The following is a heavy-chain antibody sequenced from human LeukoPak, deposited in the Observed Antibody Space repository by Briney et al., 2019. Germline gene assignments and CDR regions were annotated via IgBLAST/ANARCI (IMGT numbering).Heavy chain of an antibody. CDR1: GFTFSSYA. CDR2: IGAGGTFT. D-gene: IGHD4-11*01. Sequence: GGSLRLSCTASGFTFSSYAMNWVRQAPGKGLEWVSGIGAGGTFTYYADSVKGRFTIFRDNSRNTLYLQMNSLRADDTAVYYCAKVSNYGIIDYWGQGTLVTVPS. CDR3: AKVSNYGIIDY. J-gene: IGHJ4*02. V-gene: IGHV3-23*01.